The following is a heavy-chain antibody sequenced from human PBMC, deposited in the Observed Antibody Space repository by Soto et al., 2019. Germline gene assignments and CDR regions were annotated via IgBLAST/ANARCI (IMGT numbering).Heavy chain of an antibody. CDR3: ARDCTGGSCFCIY. D-gene: IGHD2-15*01. Sequence: ASVKVSCKASGYTFSSYYIHWVRQAPGQGPEWMGWINTYNGNSNYAQKFQGRVTMTTDTSTNTAYMELRSLTSDDTAVYYCARDCTGGSCFCIYWGQGTLVTVSS. CDR2: INTYNGNS. V-gene: IGHV1-18*04. J-gene: IGHJ4*02. CDR1: GYTFSSYY.